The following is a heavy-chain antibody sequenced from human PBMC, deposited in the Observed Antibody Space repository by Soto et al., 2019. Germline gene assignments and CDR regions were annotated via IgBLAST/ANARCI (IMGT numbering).Heavy chain of an antibody. J-gene: IGHJ4*02. Sequence: HEHLVQSGAEVKRPGASLKVSCKASGYSFTGYYIHWVRQAPGQGLEWMGWINPDSGPTNYAQNFHGRVTLTSYTSISTASMDLTSLTSDDTAVYYCARGDYGTGGYPFPYFDYWGQGTLVIVSS. CDR1: GYSFTGYY. CDR2: INPDSGPT. CDR3: ARGDYGTGGYPFPYFDY. V-gene: IGHV1-2*02. D-gene: IGHD2-8*02.